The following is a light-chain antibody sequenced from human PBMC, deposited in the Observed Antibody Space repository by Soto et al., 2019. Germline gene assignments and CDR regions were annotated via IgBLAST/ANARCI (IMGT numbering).Light chain of an antibody. CDR1: QSISSY. Sequence: EFMLKQSPYTLSLPPGERATLSCRASQSISSYLAWYQQKPGQAPRLLIYGASGRATGIPDRFSGSGSGTDFTLTIGRLEPEDSAVYSCQQYSRSPPTFGQGTRLEIK. CDR2: GAS. V-gene: IGKV3-20*01. CDR3: QQYSRSPPT. J-gene: IGKJ5*01.